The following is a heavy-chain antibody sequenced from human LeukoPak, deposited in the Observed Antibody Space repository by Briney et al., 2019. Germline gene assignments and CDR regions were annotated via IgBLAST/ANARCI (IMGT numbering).Heavy chain of an antibody. J-gene: IGHJ4*02. CDR2: INHSGST. CDR3: ARGQRALTDFDY. V-gene: IGHV4-34*01. Sequence: MTSETLSLTCAVYGGSFSGYYWSWIRQPPGKGLEWIGEINHSGSTNYNPSLKSRVTISVDTSKNQFSLKLSSVTAADTAAYYCARGQRALTDFDYWGQGTLVSVSS. CDR1: GGSFSGYY.